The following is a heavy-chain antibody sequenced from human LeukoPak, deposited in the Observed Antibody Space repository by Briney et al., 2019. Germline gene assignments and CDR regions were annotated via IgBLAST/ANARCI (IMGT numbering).Heavy chain of an antibody. CDR3: AKERGEGISAAGDCFDY. Sequence: GGSLRLSSAVSGFTLSSYAMSWVRPAPGKGLEWVSAISGSGETTYYADSVKGRFAISRDNSKNTVYLQMNSLRAEDTAVFYCAKERGEGISAAGDCFDYWGQGTLVTVSS. V-gene: IGHV3-23*01. J-gene: IGHJ4*02. CDR2: ISGSGETT. D-gene: IGHD6-13*01. CDR1: GFTLSSYA.